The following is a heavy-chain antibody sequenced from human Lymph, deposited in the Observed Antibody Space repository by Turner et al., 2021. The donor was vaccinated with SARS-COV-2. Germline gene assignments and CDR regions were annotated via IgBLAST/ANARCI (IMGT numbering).Heavy chain of an antibody. J-gene: IGHJ4*02. CDR1: GFTFSSYS. D-gene: IGHD2-21*02. V-gene: IGHV3-21*01. CDR2: ITFTSSYI. Sequence: EVQLVESGGGLVKPGGSVGLSSAASGFTFSSYSMNWVRQAPGKGLEWVSSITFTSSYIYYADSVKGRFTISRDNAKNSLYLKMNSLRAEDTAVYYCARGPPDFPYYFDYWGQGTLVTVSS. CDR3: ARGPPDFPYYFDY.